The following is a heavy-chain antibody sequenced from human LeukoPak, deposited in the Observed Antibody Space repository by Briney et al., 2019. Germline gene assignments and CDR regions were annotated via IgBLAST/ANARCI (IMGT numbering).Heavy chain of an antibody. CDR3: ARRGIVKGDI. D-gene: IGHD2/OR15-2a*01. V-gene: IGHV3-21*01. J-gene: IGHJ3*02. CDR1: GFTFSSYS. CDR2: ISSNSSYK. Sequence: GGSLRLSCAASGFTFSSYSMNWVRQAPGKGLGWGSSISSNSSYKYYADSVKGRFTISRDNAKTSLYLQMNSLRAEDKAVYYCARRGIVKGDIWGQGTMVTVSS.